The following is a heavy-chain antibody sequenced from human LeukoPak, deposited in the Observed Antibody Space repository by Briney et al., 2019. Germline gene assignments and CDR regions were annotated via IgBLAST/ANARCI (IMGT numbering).Heavy chain of an antibody. CDR3: AKFAGDSSGLYSYFDY. D-gene: IGHD6-19*01. CDR1: GVIFSNYA. V-gene: IGHV3-23*01. CDR2: ISGSGAGT. J-gene: IGHJ4*02. Sequence: PGGSLRLSCAVSGVIFSNYAMAWVRQAPGKGLEWVSTISGSGAGTYYADSVKGRYTISRDNSKNTVFLQMNSLRAKDTAVYYCAKFAGDSSGLYSYFDYWGQGTLVTVSS.